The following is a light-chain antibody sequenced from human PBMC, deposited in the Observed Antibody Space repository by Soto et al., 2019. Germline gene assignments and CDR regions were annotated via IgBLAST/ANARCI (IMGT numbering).Light chain of an antibody. J-gene: IGLJ1*01. Sequence: QSVLTQPASVSVAPGQWITTSCTGTSSDVGGYNYVSWYQHHPGKAPKLMIYDVSNRPSGVSNRFSGSKSGNTASLTISGLQPEDEADYYCCSYTTSNTRQIVFGTGTKVTVL. CDR1: SSDVGGYNY. CDR3: CSYTTSNTRQIV. CDR2: DVS. V-gene: IGLV2-14*03.